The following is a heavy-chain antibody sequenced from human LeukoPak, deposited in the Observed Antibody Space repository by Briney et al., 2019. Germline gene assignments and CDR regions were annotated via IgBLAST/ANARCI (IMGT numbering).Heavy chain of an antibody. D-gene: IGHD3-3*01. J-gene: IGHJ4*02. CDR3: ARQESYDFEDY. CDR2: IYYSGST. CDR1: GGSISSSSYY. V-gene: IGHV4-39*01. Sequence: SETLSLTCTVSGGSISSSSYYWGWIRQPPGEGLEWIGSIYYSGSTYYNPSLKSRVTISVDTSKNQFSLKLSSVTAADTAVYYCARQESYDFEDYWGQGTLVTVSS.